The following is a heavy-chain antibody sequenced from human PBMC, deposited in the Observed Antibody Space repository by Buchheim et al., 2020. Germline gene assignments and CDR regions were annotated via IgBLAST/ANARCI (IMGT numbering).Heavy chain of an antibody. V-gene: IGHV4-4*02. D-gene: IGHD4-17*01. CDR2: IYHSGST. J-gene: IGHJ6*02. CDR1: GVSISRSNW. Sequence: QVQLQESGPGLVKSSGTLTLTCAVSGVSISRSNWWSWVRRPPGKGLEWIGEIYHSGSTNYNGSLKSRVSISVEKSKNEFSLKLDSVTAADTAVYYCARGYGDYGMDVWGQGTT. CDR3: ARGYGDYGMDV.